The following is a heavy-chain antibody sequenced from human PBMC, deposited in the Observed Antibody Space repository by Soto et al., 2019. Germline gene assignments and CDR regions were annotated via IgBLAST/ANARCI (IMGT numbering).Heavy chain of an antibody. CDR1: GDSVSNDNYY. CDR2: IYYSGTT. J-gene: IGHJ4*02. Sequence: SETLSLTCAVSGDSVSNDNYYWSWIRHPPGKGLEWIGYIYYSGTTNYNSYLKSRLSLSVDMSKNQFSLKLASVTAADTAVYFCARSQRGRTAFTFDYWGQGALVTVSS. D-gene: IGHD3-16*01. CDR3: ARSQRGRTAFTFDY. V-gene: IGHV4-61*01.